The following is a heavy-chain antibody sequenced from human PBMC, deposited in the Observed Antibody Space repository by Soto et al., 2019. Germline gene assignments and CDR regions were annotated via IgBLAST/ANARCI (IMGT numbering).Heavy chain of an antibody. CDR2: ITGGGGNT. D-gene: IGHD3-16*01. CDR3: AKGGRNYEPAPDAFDM. J-gene: IGHJ3*02. Sequence: EVQLLESGGGSVQPGGSLRLSCAASGFGFSSYAMSWVRQAPGKGLEWVSGITGGGGNTYFADSVRGRFTISRDNSKNTLYLQMNSLRAEDTAVYYCAKGGRNYEPAPDAFDMWGQGTMVTVSS. CDR1: GFGFSSYA. V-gene: IGHV3-23*01.